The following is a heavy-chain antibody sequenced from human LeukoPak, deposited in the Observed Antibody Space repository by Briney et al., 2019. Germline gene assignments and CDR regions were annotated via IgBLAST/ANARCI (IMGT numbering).Heavy chain of an antibody. CDR2: IYYSGST. J-gene: IGHJ6*03. V-gene: IGHV4-59*12. CDR1: GGSISSYY. Sequence: PAETLSLTCTVSGGSISSYYWSWVRQPPGKGLEWVGYIYYSGSTNYNPALKSRGTISVDTSKNQCPLKLSSVTAADTAVYYCPRGVAYYDFWSGYYTNPYYYYYMDVWGKGTTVTVSS. D-gene: IGHD3-3*01. CDR3: PRGVAYYDFWSGYYTNPYYYYYMDV.